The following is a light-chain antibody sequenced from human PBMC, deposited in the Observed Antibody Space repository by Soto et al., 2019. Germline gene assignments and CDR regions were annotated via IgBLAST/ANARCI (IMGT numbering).Light chain of an antibody. CDR1: SSDVGGYKY. V-gene: IGLV2-14*01. J-gene: IGLJ2*01. Sequence: QSALTQPASVSGSPGQSITISCTGTSSDVGGYKYVSWYQQHPGKAPKLMIYEVTNRPSGVSNRFSGSKSGNTASLTISGLQAEDEADYYCSSYSSSRDVFFGGGTKLT. CDR2: EVT. CDR3: SSYSSSRDVF.